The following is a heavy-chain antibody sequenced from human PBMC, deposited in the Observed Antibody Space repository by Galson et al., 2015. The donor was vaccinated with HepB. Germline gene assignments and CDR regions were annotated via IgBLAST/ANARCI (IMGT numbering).Heavy chain of an antibody. CDR3: ATQGLPGVWAPPDN. V-gene: IGHV3-11*03. J-gene: IGHJ4*02. CDR2: ISSGGSDT. Sequence: SLRLSCAASGFTFSDYYMNWIRQAPGKGLEWVSRISSGGSDTNYADSVRGRFTVSRDNAKNSLYLQMISLRAEDTAVYYCATQGLPGVWAPPDNWGQGILVTVSS. D-gene: IGHD3-9*01. CDR1: GFTFSDYY.